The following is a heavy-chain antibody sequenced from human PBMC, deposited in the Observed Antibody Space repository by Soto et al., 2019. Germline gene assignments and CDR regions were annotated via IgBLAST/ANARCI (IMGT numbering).Heavy chain of an antibody. CDR1: GGSISSGGYY. Sequence: SETLSLTCTVSGGSISSGGYYWSWIRQHPGKGLEWIGYIYYSGSTYYNPSLKSRVTISVDTSKNQFSLKLSSVTAADTAVYYCARDWGGSASAGVFDYWGQGTLVTVSS. V-gene: IGHV4-31*03. J-gene: IGHJ4*02. CDR3: ARDWGGSASAGVFDY. D-gene: IGHD6-13*01. CDR2: IYYSGST.